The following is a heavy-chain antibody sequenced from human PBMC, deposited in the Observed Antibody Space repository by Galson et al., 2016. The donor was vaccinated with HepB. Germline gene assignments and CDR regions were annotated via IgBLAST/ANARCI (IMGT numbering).Heavy chain of an antibody. CDR1: GFTFSTSA. D-gene: IGHD6-19*01. CDR3: AKSPPVNMAVPYFDS. V-gene: IGHV3-23*01. CDR2: FSGSGGST. J-gene: IGHJ4*02. Sequence: SLRLSCAASGFTFSTSAMSWVRQAPGKGLEWVSTFSGSGGSTYYADSVKGRFTISRDNSKNTLHRQMNTLRAEDTAVYYCAKSPPVNMAVPYFDSWGQGTLVTVSS.